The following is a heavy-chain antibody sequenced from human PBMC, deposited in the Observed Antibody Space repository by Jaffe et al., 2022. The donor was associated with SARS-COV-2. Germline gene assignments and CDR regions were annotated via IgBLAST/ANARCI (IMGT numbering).Heavy chain of an antibody. CDR3: VKSDDYDGAFDR. V-gene: IGHV3-9*02. CDR2: ISWNSGKI. J-gene: IGHJ4*02. CDR1: GLTSDEDPGFSFEDFA. D-gene: IGHD3-22*01. Sequence: EKQLVESGGGLGQPGRSLRLSCAASGLTSDEDPGFSFEDFAMHWVRQAPGKGLEWVSGISWNSGKIEYADSVKGRFTISRDNAKHSLYLQMNSLRPEDTALYYCVKSDDYDGAFDRWGQGTLVTVSS.